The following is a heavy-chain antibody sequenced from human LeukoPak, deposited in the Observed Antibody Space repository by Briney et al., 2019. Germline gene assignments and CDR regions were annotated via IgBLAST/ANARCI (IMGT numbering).Heavy chain of an antibody. D-gene: IGHD4-11*01. CDR3: ARGLGYSNYDYRQGPSNYEGAPWFDP. CDR2: ISAYNGNT. J-gene: IGHJ5*02. V-gene: IGHV1-18*01. CDR1: GYTFTSYG. Sequence: GASVKVSCKASGYTFTSYGISWGRQAPGQGLEWMGWISAYNGNTNYAQKLQGRVTMTTDTSTSTAYMELRSLRSDDTAVYYCARGLGYSNYDYRQGPSNYEGAPWFDPWGQGTLVTVSS.